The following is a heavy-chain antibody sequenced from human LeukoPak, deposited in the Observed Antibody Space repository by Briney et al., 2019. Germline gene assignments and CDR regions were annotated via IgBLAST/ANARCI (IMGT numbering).Heavy chain of an antibody. D-gene: IGHD3-9*01. CDR1: GFTFSSYA. V-gene: IGHV3-23*01. J-gene: IGHJ4*02. CDR2: ISGSGGST. Sequence: GGSLRLSCAASGFTFSSYAMSWVRQAPGKGLEWVSAISGSGGSTYYADSVEGRFTISRDNSKNTLYLQMNSLRAEDTAVYYCATYYDILTNYFDYWGQGTLVTVSS. CDR3: ATYYDILTNYFDY.